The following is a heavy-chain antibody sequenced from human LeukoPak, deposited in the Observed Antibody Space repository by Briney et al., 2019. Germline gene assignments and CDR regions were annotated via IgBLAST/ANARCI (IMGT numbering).Heavy chain of an antibody. CDR2: FGTRSTSI. CDR3: AREVSEGFDF. V-gene: IGHV3-21*01. Sequence: KSGGSLRLSCTASGFTFSGYSINWIRQAPGKGLEWVSSFGTRSTSIYHAGSVKGRFAISRDNAKNLLYLQMNSLRAEDTALYYCAREVSEGFDFWGQGTLVTVSS. D-gene: IGHD3-22*01. CDR1: GFTFSGYS. J-gene: IGHJ4*02.